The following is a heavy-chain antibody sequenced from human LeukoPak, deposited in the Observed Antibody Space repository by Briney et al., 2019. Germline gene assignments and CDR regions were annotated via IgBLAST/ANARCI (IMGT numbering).Heavy chain of an antibody. CDR3: ARDNWNGPSDAFDI. CDR2: IYYSGST. D-gene: IGHD1-20*01. Sequence: SQTLSLTCTVSGGSISSGGYYWSWIRQHPGKGLEWIGYIYYSGSTYYNPSRKSRVTISVDTSKNQFSLKLSSVTAADTAVYYCARDNWNGPSDAFDIWGQGTMVTVSS. J-gene: IGHJ3*02. V-gene: IGHV4-31*03. CDR1: GGSISSGGYY.